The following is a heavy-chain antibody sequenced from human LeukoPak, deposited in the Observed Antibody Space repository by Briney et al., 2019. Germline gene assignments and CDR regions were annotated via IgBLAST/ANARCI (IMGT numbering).Heavy chain of an antibody. Sequence: PGGSLRLSCVASGNYWMHWVRQAPGKGLVWVSHINSDGSWTSSADSVKGRFTISKDNAKNTVYLQMNSLRAEDTAVYYCAKGTDWQGLTGYYYYYYYGMDVWGQGTTVTVSS. CDR3: AKGTDWQGLTGYYYYYYYGMDV. J-gene: IGHJ6*02. D-gene: IGHD3-9*01. V-gene: IGHV3-74*01. CDR1: GNYW. CDR2: INSDGSWT.